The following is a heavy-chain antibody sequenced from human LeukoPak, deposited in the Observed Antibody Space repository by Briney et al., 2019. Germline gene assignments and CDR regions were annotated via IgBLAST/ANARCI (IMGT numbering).Heavy chain of an antibody. CDR3: ARHRRLWFGELVDY. CDR1: GGSISSYY. J-gene: IGHJ4*02. CDR2: IYYSGST. D-gene: IGHD3-10*01. Sequence: SETLSLTCTVSGGSISSYYWSWIRQPPGKGLEWIGYIYYSGSTNYNPSLKSRVTISVDTSKNQFSLKLRSVTAADTAVYYCARHRRLWFGELVDYWGQGTLVTVSS. V-gene: IGHV4-59*01.